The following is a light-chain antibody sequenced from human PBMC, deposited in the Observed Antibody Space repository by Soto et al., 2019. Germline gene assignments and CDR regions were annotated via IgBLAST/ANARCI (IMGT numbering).Light chain of an antibody. V-gene: IGLV2-14*01. CDR2: EVT. Sequence: QSALTQPASVSGSPGQSITISCTGTSGDIGGYNYVSWYQQHPGKAPKLLISEVTNRPSGVSNRFSDSKSGNTASLTISGLQAEDEADYYCSSYTTNITPVVFGGGTKLTVL. CDR3: SSYTTNITPVV. J-gene: IGLJ2*01. CDR1: SGDIGGYNY.